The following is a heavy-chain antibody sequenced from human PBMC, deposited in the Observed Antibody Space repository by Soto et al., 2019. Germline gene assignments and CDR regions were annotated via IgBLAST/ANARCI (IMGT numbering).Heavy chain of an antibody. D-gene: IGHD6-13*01. V-gene: IGHV3-15*07. CDR3: IWQQDFYYGRAV. CDR1: GFSFSPAW. J-gene: IGHJ6*02. CDR2: IKSKGGGGTA. Sequence: EVQLVESGGGLVTPGGSLTLSCAASGFSFSPAWINSVRQAPGKGLEWVGLIKSKGGGGTADYAAPVKGRFIISRDDSKNTIYLQMNSLKPEDTALYYCIWQQDFYYGRAVWGQGTTVSVSS.